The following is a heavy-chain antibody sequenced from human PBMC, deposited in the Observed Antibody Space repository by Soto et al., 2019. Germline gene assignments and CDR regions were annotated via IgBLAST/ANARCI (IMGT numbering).Heavy chain of an antibody. D-gene: IGHD2-21*02. Sequence: GGSLRLSCAASGFIFSTYDMHWFRQAPGKGLEWVAVIWSDGSNNYYADSVKGRFTISRDNSKNTMYLQMNSLRAEDTAVYYCARPTLSTCGGDCYGLDSWGQGTLVTVSS. V-gene: IGHV3-33*01. J-gene: IGHJ4*02. CDR1: GFIFSTYD. CDR2: IWSDGSNN. CDR3: ARPTLSTCGGDCYGLDS.